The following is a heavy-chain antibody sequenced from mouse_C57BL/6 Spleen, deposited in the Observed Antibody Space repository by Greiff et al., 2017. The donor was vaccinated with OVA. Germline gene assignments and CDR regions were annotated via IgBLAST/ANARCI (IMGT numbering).Heavy chain of an antibody. Sequence: EVKLQESGEGLVKPGGSLKLSCAASGFTFSSYAMSWVRQTPEKRLEWVAYISSGGDYIYYADTVKGRFTISRDNARNTLYLQMSSLKSEDTAMYYCTREGVTPHFDYWGQGTTLTVSS. CDR1: GFTFSSYA. CDR2: ISSGGDYI. D-gene: IGHD2-2*01. V-gene: IGHV5-9-1*02. CDR3: TREGVTPHFDY. J-gene: IGHJ2*01.